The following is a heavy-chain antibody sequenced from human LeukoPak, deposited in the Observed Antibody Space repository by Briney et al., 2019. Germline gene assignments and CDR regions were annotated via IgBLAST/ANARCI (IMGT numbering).Heavy chain of an antibody. J-gene: IGHJ6*03. V-gene: IGHV4-4*07. CDR3: ARGDFWSGYYYYMDV. D-gene: IGHD3-3*01. CDR2: IYTSGST. Sequence: SETLSLTCTVSGGSISSYYWSWIRQPAGKGLEWIGRIYTSGSTNYNPSLKSRVTISVDKSKNQFSLKLSSVTAADTAVYYCARGDFWSGYYYYMDVWGNGTTVTVSS. CDR1: GGSISSYY.